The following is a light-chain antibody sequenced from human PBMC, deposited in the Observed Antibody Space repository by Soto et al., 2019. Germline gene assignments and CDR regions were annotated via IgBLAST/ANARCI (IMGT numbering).Light chain of an antibody. J-gene: IGKJ1*01. CDR1: QSISRN. CDR3: QQHNNWPLWT. Sequence: EIVMTQSPATLSLSPGERATLSCRASQSISRNLAWYQQNPGQPPRLLIYDASTRATGIPARFSGSGSGTEFTLTISSLQSEDFAVYYCQQHNNWPLWTFGQGTKVEIK. V-gene: IGKV3-15*01. CDR2: DAS.